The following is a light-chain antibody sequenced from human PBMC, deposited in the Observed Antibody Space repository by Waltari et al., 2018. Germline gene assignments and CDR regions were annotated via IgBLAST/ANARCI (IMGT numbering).Light chain of an antibody. CDR3: QHSYSHPQT. CDR2: SSS. Sequence: DTQLTQSPSSLSAFVGDRVTIACRASQSIKIYLNWYQQKSGKAPKLLIYSSSNLQSCVPSRFSGSGSGTDFTLTISSLQPEDFATYYFQHSYSHPQTFGHGTKLEI. V-gene: IGKV1-39*01. J-gene: IGKJ2*01. CDR1: QSIKIY.